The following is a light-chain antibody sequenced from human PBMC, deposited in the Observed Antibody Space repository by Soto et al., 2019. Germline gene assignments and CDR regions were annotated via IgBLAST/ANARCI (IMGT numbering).Light chain of an antibody. CDR1: SSDIGFYNF. CDR3: SSYTSSRTRV. CDR2: EVT. V-gene: IGLV2-14*01. J-gene: IGLJ1*01. Sequence: QSALTQPASVSGSPGQSITISFTGTSSDIGFYNFVSWYQQYPGRAPTLMIYEVTNRPSGVSIRFSGSKSGNTASLTISGLLVEDEAHYYCSSYTSSRTRVFGTGTKLTVL.